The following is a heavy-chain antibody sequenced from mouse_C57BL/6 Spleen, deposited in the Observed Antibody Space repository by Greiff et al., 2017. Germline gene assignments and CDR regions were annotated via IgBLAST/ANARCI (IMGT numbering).Heavy chain of an antibody. CDR2: IYPRSGNT. CDR1: GYTFTSYG. D-gene: IGHD1-1*01. J-gene: IGHJ4*01. Sequence: QVQLQQSGAELARPGASVKLSCKASGYTFTSYGISWVKQRTGQGLEWIGEIYPRSGNTYYNEKFKGKATLTADKSSSTAYMELRSLTSEDSAVYFCARMDYGSSYEAMDYWGQGTSVTVSS. CDR3: ARMDYGSSYEAMDY. V-gene: IGHV1-81*01.